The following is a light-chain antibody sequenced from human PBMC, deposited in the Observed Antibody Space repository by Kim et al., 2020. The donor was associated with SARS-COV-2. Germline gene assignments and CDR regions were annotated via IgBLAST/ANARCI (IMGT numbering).Light chain of an antibody. CDR1: SSDVGVYDY. J-gene: IGLJ3*02. V-gene: IGLV2-14*03. CDR3: SSYTNSDTLV. CDR2: DVN. Sequence: QSALTQPASVSGSPGQSVAISCTGSSSDVGVYDYVSWYQQHPGKAPKLMIHDVNDRPSGVSNRFSGSKSGNTASLTISGLQAEDEADYYCSSYTNSDTLVFGGGTQLTVL.